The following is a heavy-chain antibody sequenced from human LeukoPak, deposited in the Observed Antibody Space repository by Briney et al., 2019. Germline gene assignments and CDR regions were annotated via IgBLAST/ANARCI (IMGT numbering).Heavy chain of an antibody. D-gene: IGHD6-19*01. J-gene: IGHJ4*02. CDR2: ISASSNYI. V-gene: IGHV3-21*01. CDR1: GVTIRGYT. Sequence: PGGSLRLSCAASGVTIRGYTMMWVRQAPGKGLEWVSSISASSNYIHYADSTKGRFTISRDNAKNSLYLQMNSLRAEDTAVYYCARVSGWYRGGSDYWGQGTLVTVSS. CDR3: ARVSGWYRGGSDY.